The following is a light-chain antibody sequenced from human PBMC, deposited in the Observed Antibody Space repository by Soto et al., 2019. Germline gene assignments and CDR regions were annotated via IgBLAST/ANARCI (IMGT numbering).Light chain of an antibody. Sequence: DIVMTQSPDSLAVPLGERATINCKSSQSVFYSSNNKNYLAWYQQKPGQPPKLLIYWASTRESGVPDRFSGSGSGTDFTLTISSLQAEDVAVYYCQQYYRPWTFGQGTKVEIK. CDR1: QSVFYSSNNKNY. J-gene: IGKJ1*01. CDR3: QQYYRPWT. CDR2: WAS. V-gene: IGKV4-1*01.